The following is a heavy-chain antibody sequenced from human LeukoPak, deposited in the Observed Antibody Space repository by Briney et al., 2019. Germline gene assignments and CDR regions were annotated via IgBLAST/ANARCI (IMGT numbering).Heavy chain of an antibody. CDR1: GFTFSNAW. J-gene: IGHJ4*02. Sequence: GGSLRLSCAASGFTFSNAWMSWARQAPGKGLEWVGRIKSKTDGGTTDYAAPVKGRFTISRDDSKNTLYLQMNSLKTEDTAVYYCTTHADYYDSSGLDYWGQGTLVTVSS. CDR2: IKSKTDGGTT. V-gene: IGHV3-15*01. D-gene: IGHD3-22*01. CDR3: TTHADYYDSSGLDY.